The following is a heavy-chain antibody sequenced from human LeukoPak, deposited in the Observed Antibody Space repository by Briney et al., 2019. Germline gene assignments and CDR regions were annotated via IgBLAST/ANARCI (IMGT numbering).Heavy chain of an antibody. CDR1: GYTFTGYY. D-gene: IGHD5-18*01. CDR2: INPNSGGT. CDR3: ARLYPTRMDSASFDY. V-gene: IGHV1-2*02. J-gene: IGHJ4*02. Sequence: GASVKVSCKASGYTFTGYYMHWVRQAPGQGLEWMGWINPNSGGTNYAQKFQGRVTMTRDTSISTAYMELSSLRSEDTAVYYCARLYPTRMDSASFDYWGQGTLVTVSS.